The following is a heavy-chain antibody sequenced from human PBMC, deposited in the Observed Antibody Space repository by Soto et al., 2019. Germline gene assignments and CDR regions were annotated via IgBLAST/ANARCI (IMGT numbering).Heavy chain of an antibody. V-gene: IGHV3-30*18. CDR2: ISYDGSNK. J-gene: IGHJ6*02. CDR3: AKLDEGGLQYAYYAMDV. CDR1: GFTFSNYG. Sequence: PGGSLRLSCVASGFTFSNYGMHWVRQAPGKGLEWVAVISYDGSNKYYADSVKGRFTISRDNSKNTLYLQMTSLRTEDTALYYCAKLDEGGLQYAYYAMDVWGQGTTVTV. D-gene: IGHD2-15*01.